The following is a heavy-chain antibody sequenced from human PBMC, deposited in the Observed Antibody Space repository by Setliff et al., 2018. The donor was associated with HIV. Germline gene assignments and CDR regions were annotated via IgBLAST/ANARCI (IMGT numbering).Heavy chain of an antibody. J-gene: IGHJ6*02. CDR2: TIPKFGTS. Sequence: SVKVSCKASGGSLRSLSINWVRQAPGQGLEWMAGTIPKFGTSNYAHKFQGRMTITADESASTAYMELTGLRSEDTAVYYCANLRGEEAGNFYYFYFGLDVWGQGTTVTVSS. CDR3: ANLRGEEAGNFYYFYFGLDV. CDR1: GGSLRSLS. D-gene: IGHD2-21*02. V-gene: IGHV1-69*13.